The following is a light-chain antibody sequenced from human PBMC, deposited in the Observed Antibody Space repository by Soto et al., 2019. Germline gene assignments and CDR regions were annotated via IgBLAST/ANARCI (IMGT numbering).Light chain of an antibody. CDR1: QSISSY. V-gene: IGKV1-39*01. CDR2: AAS. CDR3: QQSYSTPST. J-gene: IGKJ1*01. Sequence: DIQMTQSPSSLSASFGDRVTITCGASQSISSYLNWYQQKPGKAPKLLIYAASSLQSGVPSRFSGSGYGTDFNLTISSLQTEDFATYYCQQSYSTPSTFGQGTKVDI.